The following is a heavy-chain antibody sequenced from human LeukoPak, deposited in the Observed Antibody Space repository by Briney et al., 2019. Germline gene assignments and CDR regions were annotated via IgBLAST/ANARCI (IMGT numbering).Heavy chain of an antibody. CDR3: ARGIYYDSSGYYPGAFDI. J-gene: IGHJ3*02. V-gene: IGHV3-30*02. CDR1: GFTFSSYG. CDR2: IRYDGSNK. Sequence: GGSLRLSCAASGFTFSSYGMHWVRQAPGKGLEWVAFIRYDGSNKYYTDSVKGRFTISRDNSKNTLYLQMNSLRAEDTAVYYCARGIYYDSSGYYPGAFDIWGQGTMVTVSS. D-gene: IGHD3-22*01.